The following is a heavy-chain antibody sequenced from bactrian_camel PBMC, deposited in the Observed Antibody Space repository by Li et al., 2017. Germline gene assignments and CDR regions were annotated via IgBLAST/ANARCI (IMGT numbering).Heavy chain of an antibody. D-gene: IGHD4*01. Sequence: HVQLVESGGGSVQAGGSLRLSCAASGFTFSRYWMYWLRHVPGKGLEWVSSINSDGDTILYQNSVKGRFTIARDNAKSTVYLQMNSLKSEDTALYYCRRDSNIPESQGTQVTVS. V-gene: IGHV3S1*01. CDR2: INSDGDTI. J-gene: IGHJ4*01. CDR1: GFTFSRYW.